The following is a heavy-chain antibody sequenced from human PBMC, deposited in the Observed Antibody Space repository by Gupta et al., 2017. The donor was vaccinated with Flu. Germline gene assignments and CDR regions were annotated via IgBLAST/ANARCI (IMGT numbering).Heavy chain of an antibody. J-gene: IGHJ4*02. CDR2: TRNKANSYTT. CDR1: GFPFRDHY. Sequence: EVQLVHSGGGLVQPGGSLRLSCAASGFPFRDHYMDWVRQAPGKGLEWVGRTRNKANSYTTEYAASVKGRFTISRDDSKNSLYLQMNSLKTEDTAVYYCAREPTQDSQFDYWGQGTLVTVSS. D-gene: IGHD3-22*01. CDR3: AREPTQDSQFDY. V-gene: IGHV3-72*01.